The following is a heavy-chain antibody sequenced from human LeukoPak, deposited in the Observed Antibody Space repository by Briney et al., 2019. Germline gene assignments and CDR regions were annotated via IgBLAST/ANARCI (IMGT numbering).Heavy chain of an antibody. CDR3: SRENGAFSPFGF. V-gene: IGHV4-4*02. CDR2: ISLTGLT. Sequence: SETLSLTCGVSGGSISNTNWWSWVRQPPGQGLEWIGEISLTGLTHYNPSLESRVTVSLDKSKNQLSLNLTSVTAADTAVYYCSRENGAFSPFGFWGQGTLVTISS. D-gene: IGHD2-8*01. J-gene: IGHJ4*02. CDR1: GGSISNTNW.